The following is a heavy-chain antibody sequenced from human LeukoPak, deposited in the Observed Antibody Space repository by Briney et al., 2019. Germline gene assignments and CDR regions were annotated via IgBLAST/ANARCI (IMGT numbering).Heavy chain of an antibody. CDR2: INPSGGST. CDR1: GYTFTSYY. D-gene: IGHD6-13*01. CDR3: ARGSFSPAAGLDC. V-gene: IGHV1-46*01. J-gene: IGHJ4*02. Sequence: ASVKVSCKASGYTFTSYYMHWVRQAPGQGLEWMGIINPSGGSTNYAQRFQGRVTMTRDMSTSTLYMELSSLKSEDTAVYYCARGSFSPAAGLDCWGQGTLVTVSS.